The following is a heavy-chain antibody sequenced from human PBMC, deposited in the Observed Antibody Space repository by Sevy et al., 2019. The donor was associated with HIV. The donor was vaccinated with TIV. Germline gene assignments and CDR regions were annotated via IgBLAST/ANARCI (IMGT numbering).Heavy chain of an antibody. CDR2: IIAYNGNT. CDR1: GYTFTSYG. V-gene: IGHV1-18*04. CDR3: ATTPSYYYDSSGYFDY. Sequence: ASVKVSCKASGYTFTSYGISWVRQAPGQGLEWMGWIIAYNGNTNYAQKLQGRVTMTADTSTSTAYMELRSLRSDDTAGYYCATTPSYYYDSSGYFDYWGQGTLVTVSS. D-gene: IGHD3-22*01. J-gene: IGHJ4*02.